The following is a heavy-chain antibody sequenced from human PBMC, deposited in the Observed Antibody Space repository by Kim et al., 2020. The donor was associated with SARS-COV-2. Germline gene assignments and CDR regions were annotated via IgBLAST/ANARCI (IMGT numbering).Heavy chain of an antibody. J-gene: IGHJ4*02. V-gene: IGHV5-51*01. CDR3: ARLGAMTTPFDY. D-gene: IGHD4-4*01. Sequence: RYSPSFQGQVTISADKSISTAYLQWSSLKASDTAMYYCARLGAMTTPFDYWGQGTLVTVSS.